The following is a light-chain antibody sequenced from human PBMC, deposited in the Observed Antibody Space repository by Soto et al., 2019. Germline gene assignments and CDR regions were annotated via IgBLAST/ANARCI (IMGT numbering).Light chain of an antibody. Sequence: IVLTQSPATLSLSPGERATLSCRDSQSVSSYLAWYQQKPGQAPRLLIYDASSRATGIPARFSGSGSGTDFTLTISSLEPEDFAVYYCQQRSHWPVTFGQGTKVEIK. J-gene: IGKJ1*01. V-gene: IGKV3-11*01. CDR3: QQRSHWPVT. CDR1: QSVSSY. CDR2: DAS.